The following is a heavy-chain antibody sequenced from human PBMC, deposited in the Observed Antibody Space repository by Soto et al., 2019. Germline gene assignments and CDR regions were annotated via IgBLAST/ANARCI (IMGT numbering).Heavy chain of an antibody. V-gene: IGHV4-39*01. CDR2: IYYSGST. Sequence: SETLSLTCTVSGGSIGSSIYYWCWIRQPPGKGQEWIGSIYYSGSTYYNPSLKNRVTISVDTSKNQFSLKLSSVTAADTAVYYCARLSADYQIDYWGQGTLVTVSS. J-gene: IGHJ4*02. CDR3: ARLSADYQIDY. D-gene: IGHD2-2*01. CDR1: GGSIGSSIYY.